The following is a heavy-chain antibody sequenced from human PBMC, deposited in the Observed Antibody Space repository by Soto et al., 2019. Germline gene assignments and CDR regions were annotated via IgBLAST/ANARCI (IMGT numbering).Heavy chain of an antibody. Sequence: PGGSLRLSCVASGFTFSTYTMSWVRQAPGKGLEWVSVISGSGDSPSYADSVQGRFSISRGNPKRTLYLQMNSLRGEDTAMYYCAKARCSTNNCYVPDYWGQGTLVTVSS. V-gene: IGHV3-23*01. CDR3: AKARCSTNNCYVPDY. CDR2: ISGSGDSP. D-gene: IGHD2-2*01. CDR1: GFTFSTYT. J-gene: IGHJ4*02.